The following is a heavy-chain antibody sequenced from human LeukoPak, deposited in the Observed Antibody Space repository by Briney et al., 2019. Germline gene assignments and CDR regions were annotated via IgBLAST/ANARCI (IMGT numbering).Heavy chain of an antibody. CDR2: IYPGDSDT. CDR1: GYSFTSYW. V-gene: IGHV5-51*01. D-gene: IGHD5-24*01. Sequence: GESLQISCKGSGYSFTSYWIGWVRQMPGKGLEWMGIIYPGDSDTRYNRSFQGQVTISVDKSISTAYLQWSSLKASDTAMYYCARQNGYKCKDYWGQGTLVTVSS. CDR3: ARQNGYKCKDY. J-gene: IGHJ4*02.